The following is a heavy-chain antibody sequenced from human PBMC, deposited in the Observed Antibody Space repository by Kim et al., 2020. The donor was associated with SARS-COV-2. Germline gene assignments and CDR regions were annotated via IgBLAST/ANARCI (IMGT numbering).Heavy chain of an antibody. CDR3: ARGGTIGVYYYYYYMDV. Sequence: SETLSLTCTVSGGSISSYYWSWIRQPPGKGLEWIGYIYYSGSTNYNPSLKSRVTISVDTSKNQFSLKLSSVTAADTAVYYCARGGTIGVYYYYYYMDVWGQGTTVTVSS. D-gene: IGHD1-26*01. CDR2: IYYSGST. CDR1: GGSISSYY. J-gene: IGHJ6*03. V-gene: IGHV4-59*08.